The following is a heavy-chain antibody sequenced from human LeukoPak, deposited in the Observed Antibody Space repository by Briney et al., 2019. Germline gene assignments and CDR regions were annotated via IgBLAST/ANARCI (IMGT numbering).Heavy chain of an antibody. CDR2: ISPGDSDT. CDR3: ARLRSGWDFDY. V-gene: IGHV5-51*01. CDR1: GYSFTSYW. J-gene: IGHJ4*02. Sequence: GESLKISCKGTGYSFTSYWIGWVRQLPGKGLEWMGIISPGDSDTRYSPSFQGQVSISADKSISTAYLQWSSVKASDTAMYYCARLRSGWDFDYWGQGSLVTVSS. D-gene: IGHD6-19*01.